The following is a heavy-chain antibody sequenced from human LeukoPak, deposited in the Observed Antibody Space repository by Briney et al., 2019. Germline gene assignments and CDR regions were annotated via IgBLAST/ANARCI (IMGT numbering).Heavy chain of an antibody. J-gene: IGHJ5*02. CDR3: AKGRGDDFWSGYYNWFDP. D-gene: IGHD3-3*01. CDR2: INWNGGGT. V-gene: IGHV3-20*04. CDR1: GFTFKDYG. Sequence: GGSLRLSCAATGFTFKDYGMHWVRQPPGKGLEWVSSINWNGGGTDYADSVKGRFTISRDNSKNTLYLQMNSLRAEDTAVYYCAKGRGDDFWSGYYNWFDPWGQGTLVTVSS.